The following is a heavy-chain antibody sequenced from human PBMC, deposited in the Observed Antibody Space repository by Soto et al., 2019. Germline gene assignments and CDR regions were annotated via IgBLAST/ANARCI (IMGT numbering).Heavy chain of an antibody. CDR1: GFTFSSYA. V-gene: IGHV3-23*01. CDR3: AKSQQWLVPPGGDY. J-gene: IGHJ4*02. CDR2: ISGSGGST. Sequence: GGSLRLSCAASGFTFSSYAMSWVRQAPGKGLEWVSAISGSGGSTYYADSVKGRFTISRDNSKNTLYLQMNSLRAEDTAVYYCAKSQQWLVPPGGDYWGQGTLVTAPQ. D-gene: IGHD6-19*01.